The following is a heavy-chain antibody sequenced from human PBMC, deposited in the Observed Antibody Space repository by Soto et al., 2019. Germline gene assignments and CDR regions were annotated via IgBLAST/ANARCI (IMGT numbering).Heavy chain of an antibody. J-gene: IGHJ6*02. D-gene: IGHD3-16*01. CDR2: IFSSGTT. Sequence: QVQLRESGPGLVMPSQTLSLTCTVSGDSISSGNKYWSWIRQPPGKGLEWIGYIFSSGTTYYSPSRKSRLTMSLVASQNQFSLKLNSLTDADTAVYFCARVPSAFDYYYAMDVWGQRTTVTVSS. CDR1: GDSISSGNKY. V-gene: IGHV4-30-4*01. CDR3: ARVPSAFDYYYAMDV.